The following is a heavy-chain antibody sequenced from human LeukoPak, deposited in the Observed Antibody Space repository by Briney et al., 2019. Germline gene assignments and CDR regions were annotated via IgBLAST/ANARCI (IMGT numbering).Heavy chain of an antibody. J-gene: IGHJ1*01. CDR3: ARRRYYDGSGYLE. CDR2: IYYSGRT. Sequence: PSETLSLTCSVSGDSVSRSDSYWDWIRQPPGKGLEWIGTIYYSGRTYYSPSLKSRVTMSVDPSNNQFSLNLRSVTAADTALHYCARRRYYDGSGYLEWGQGTLLSVSS. D-gene: IGHD3-22*01. V-gene: IGHV4-39*01. CDR1: GDSVSRSDSY.